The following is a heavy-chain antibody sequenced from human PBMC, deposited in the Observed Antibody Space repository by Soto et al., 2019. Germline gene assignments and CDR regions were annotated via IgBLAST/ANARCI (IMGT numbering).Heavy chain of an antibody. CDR2: IYHSGST. D-gene: IGHD6-13*01. CDR3: ARFGAAAGY. J-gene: IGHJ4*02. Sequence: ASETLSLTCAVSGASISSGGHSWSWIRQPPGKGLEWIGYIYHSGSTYYNPSLKSRVTISVDTSKNQFSLKLSSVTAADTAVYYCARFGAAAGYWGQGTLVTVSS. CDR1: GASISSGGHS. V-gene: IGHV4-30-2*01.